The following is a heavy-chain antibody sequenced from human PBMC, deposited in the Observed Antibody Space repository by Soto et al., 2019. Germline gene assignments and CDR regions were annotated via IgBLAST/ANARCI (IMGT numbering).Heavy chain of an antibody. V-gene: IGHV1-69*13. D-gene: IGHD3-3*01. J-gene: IGHJ4*02. CDR3: ATGVIWIGYFSVDS. Sequence: SVKVSCKASGGSFGKSAINWVRQTPGQGLEWLGGFIPVYRTLNYAQKFQGRVTITADESTGTAYMTLSSLVSYVTAVYYCATGVIWIGYFSVDSWGQGTRVTVSS. CDR1: GGSFGKSA. CDR2: FIPVYRTL.